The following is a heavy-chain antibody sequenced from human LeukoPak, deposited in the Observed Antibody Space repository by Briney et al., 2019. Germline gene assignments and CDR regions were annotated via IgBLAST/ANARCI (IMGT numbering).Heavy chain of an antibody. J-gene: IGHJ6*02. CDR1: GGTFISYA. Sequence: ASVKVSCKASGGTFISYAISWVRQAPGQGLEWMGGIIPIFGTANYAQKFQGRVTITADESTSTAYMELSSLRSEDTAVYYCARAGGCGGDCYNYYYGMDVWGQGTTVTVSS. CDR2: IIPIFGTA. D-gene: IGHD2-21*02. CDR3: ARAGGCGGDCYNYYYGMDV. V-gene: IGHV1-69*13.